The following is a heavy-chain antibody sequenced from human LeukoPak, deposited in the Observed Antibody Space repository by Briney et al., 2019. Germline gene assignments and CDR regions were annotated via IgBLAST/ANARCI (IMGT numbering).Heavy chain of an antibody. J-gene: IGHJ5*02. Sequence: GSLRLSCAASGFTFSSYWMSWVRQPPGKGLEWIGEINHSGSTNYDPSLKSRVTISVDTSRNQFSLKLSSVTAADTAVYYCATNPGGSCSSTSCYGEAPWGQGTLVTVSS. CDR1: GFTFSSYW. D-gene: IGHD2-2*01. V-gene: IGHV4-34*08. CDR3: ATNPGGSCSSTSCYGEAP. CDR2: INHSGST.